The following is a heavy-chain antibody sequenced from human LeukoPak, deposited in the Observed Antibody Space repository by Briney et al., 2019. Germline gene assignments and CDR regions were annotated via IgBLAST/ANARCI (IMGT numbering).Heavy chain of an antibody. Sequence: ASVKVSCKASGYTFTSYGISWVRQAPGQGLEWMGWISAYNGNTNYAQKLQGRATMTTDTSTSTAYMELRSLRSDDTAVYYCARDRGPPYYYYGMDVWGQGTTVTVSS. V-gene: IGHV1-18*01. J-gene: IGHJ6*02. CDR2: ISAYNGNT. CDR3: ARDRGPPYYYYGMDV. CDR1: GYTFTSYG. D-gene: IGHD3-10*01.